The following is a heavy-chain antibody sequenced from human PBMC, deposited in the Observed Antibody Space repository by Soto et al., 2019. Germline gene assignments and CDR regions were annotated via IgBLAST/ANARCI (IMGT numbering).Heavy chain of an antibody. CDR2: IIPILGIA. J-gene: IGHJ6*02. CDR3: ARPPWGGDGYNESSGMDV. CDR1: GGTFSSYA. D-gene: IGHD5-12*01. Sequence: ASVKVSCKASGGTFSSYAISWVRQAPGQGLEWMGGIIPILGIANYAQKFQGRVTITADKSTSTAYMELSSLRSEDTAVYYCARPPWGGDGYNESSGMDVWGQGTTVTVSS. V-gene: IGHV1-69*10.